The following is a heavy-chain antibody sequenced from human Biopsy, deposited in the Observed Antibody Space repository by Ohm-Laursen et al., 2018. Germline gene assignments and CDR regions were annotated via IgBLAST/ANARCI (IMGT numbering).Heavy chain of an antibody. V-gene: IGHV4-61*01. Sequence: SETLSLTCTVSGASVTSGSYYWSWIRQPPGKGLEWLGYISNIGSTNYNPSLKSRVTISVDTSKNHFSLKLTSVTAADTAVYYCARESALAGDFDSWVQGTLVTVSS. CDR3: ARESALAGDFDS. CDR1: GASVTSGSYY. CDR2: ISNIGST. J-gene: IGHJ4*02. D-gene: IGHD6-19*01.